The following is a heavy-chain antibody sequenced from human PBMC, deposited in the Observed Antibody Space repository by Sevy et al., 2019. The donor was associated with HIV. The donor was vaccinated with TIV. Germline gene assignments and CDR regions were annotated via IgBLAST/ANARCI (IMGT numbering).Heavy chain of an antibody. Sequence: SETLSLTCAVYGGSFSGYYWSWIRQPPGKGLEWIGEINHSGSTNYNPSLKSRVTISVDTSKNQFSLKLSSVTAADTAVYYCARCRGISGSYYWFDPWGQGTLVTVSS. CDR1: GGSFSGYY. D-gene: IGHD1-26*01. J-gene: IGHJ5*02. CDR3: ARCRGISGSYYWFDP. CDR2: INHSGST. V-gene: IGHV4-34*01.